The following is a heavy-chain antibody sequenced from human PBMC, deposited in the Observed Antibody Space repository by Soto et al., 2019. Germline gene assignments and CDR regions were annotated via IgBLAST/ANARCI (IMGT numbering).Heavy chain of an antibody. Sequence: LSLTCTVSGGSISSGGYYWSWIRQHPGKGLEWIGYIYYSGSTYYNPSLKSRVTISVDTSKNQFSLKLSSVTAADTAVYYCARDYLYYDILTGYSKEGWFDPWGQGTLVTVSS. D-gene: IGHD3-9*01. V-gene: IGHV4-31*03. CDR3: ARDYLYYDILTGYSKEGWFDP. J-gene: IGHJ5*02. CDR1: GGSISSGGYY. CDR2: IYYSGST.